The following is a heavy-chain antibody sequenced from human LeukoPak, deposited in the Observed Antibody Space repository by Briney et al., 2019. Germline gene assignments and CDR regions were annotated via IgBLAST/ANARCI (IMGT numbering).Heavy chain of an antibody. CDR3: ATEDPGIAVAGVQGAGGDY. CDR1: GYTLTELS. J-gene: IGHJ4*02. Sequence: ASVKVSCKVSGYTLTELSMHWVRQAPGKGLERVGGFDPEDGETIYAQKFQGRVTMTEDTSTDTAYMELSSLRSEDTAVYYCATEDPGIAVAGVQGAGGDYWGQGTLVTVSS. CDR2: FDPEDGET. V-gene: IGHV1-24*01. D-gene: IGHD6-19*01.